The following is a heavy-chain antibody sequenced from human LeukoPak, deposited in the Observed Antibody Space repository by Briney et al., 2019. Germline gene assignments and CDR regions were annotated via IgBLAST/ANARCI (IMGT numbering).Heavy chain of an antibody. V-gene: IGHV3-23*01. CDR2: ISGSAGST. CDR3: AKRAARGAAAITGKVDY. Sequence: SGGSLRLSCAASGFTFSSYAMSWVRQAPGKGPEWVSVISGSAGSTYYADSVKGRFTISRDNSKNTLYLQMNSLRAEDTAVYYCAKRAARGAAAITGKVDYWGQGTLVTVSS. CDR1: GFTFSSYA. D-gene: IGHD2-2*02. J-gene: IGHJ4*02.